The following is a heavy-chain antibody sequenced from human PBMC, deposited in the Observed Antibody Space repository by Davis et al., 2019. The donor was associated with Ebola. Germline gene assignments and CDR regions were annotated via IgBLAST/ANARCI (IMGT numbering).Heavy chain of an antibody. CDR3: ARMAVVPAAIDYYGMDV. J-gene: IGHJ6*04. Sequence: MPSETLSLTCTVSGGFISSYYWSWIRQPPGKGLEWIGYIYYSGSTNYNPSLKRRVTISVDTSKNQFSRKRSSVPAADTAVYYCARMAVVPAAIDYYGMDVWGKGTTVTVSS. CDR2: IYYSGST. CDR1: GGFISSYY. D-gene: IGHD2-2*01. V-gene: IGHV4-59*08.